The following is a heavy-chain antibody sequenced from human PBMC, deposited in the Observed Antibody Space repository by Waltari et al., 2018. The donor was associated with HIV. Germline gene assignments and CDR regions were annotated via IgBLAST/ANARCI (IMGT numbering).Heavy chain of an antibody. V-gene: IGHV1-69*04. Sequence: QVQLVQSGAEVKKPGSSVKVSCKASGGTFSSYAISWVRQAPGQGLEWMGRIIPILGIANYAQKFQGRVTITADKSTSTAYMELSSLRSEDTAVYYCASLYGDYEGFDYWGQGTLVTVSS. CDR3: ASLYGDYEGFDY. CDR1: GGTFSSYA. D-gene: IGHD4-17*01. CDR2: IIPILGIA. J-gene: IGHJ4*02.